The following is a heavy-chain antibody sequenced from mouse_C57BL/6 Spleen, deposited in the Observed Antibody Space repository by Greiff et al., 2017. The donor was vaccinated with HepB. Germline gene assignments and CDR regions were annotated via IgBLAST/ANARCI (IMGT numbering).Heavy chain of an antibody. D-gene: IGHD1-1*01. V-gene: IGHV1-55*01. CDR3: ARDYYGSRYFDY. CDR2: IYPGSGST. J-gene: IGHJ2*01. CDR1: GYTFTSYW. Sequence: VQLQQPGAELVKPGASVKMSCKASGYTFTSYWTTWVKQRPGQGLEWIGDIYPGSGSTNYNEKFKSKATLTVDTSSSTAYMQLSSLTSEDSAVYYCARDYYGSRYFDYWGQGTTLTVSS.